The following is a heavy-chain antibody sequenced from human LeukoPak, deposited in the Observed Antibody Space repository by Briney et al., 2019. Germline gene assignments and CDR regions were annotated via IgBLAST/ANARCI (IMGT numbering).Heavy chain of an antibody. CDR1: GFTFSTYA. Sequence: GGSLRLSCAASGFTFSTYAMSWVRQAPGKGLEWVSAISGSGGSTYYADSVKGRFTISRDNSKNTLYLQMNSLRAEDTAVYYCSKDSYYYDSSGYYEDWGQRTLVTVSS. D-gene: IGHD3-22*01. J-gene: IGHJ4*02. CDR3: SKDSYYYDSSGYYED. V-gene: IGHV3-23*01. CDR2: ISGSGGST.